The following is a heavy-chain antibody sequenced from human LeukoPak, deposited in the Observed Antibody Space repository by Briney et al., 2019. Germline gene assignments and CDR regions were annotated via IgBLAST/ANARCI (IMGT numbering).Heavy chain of an antibody. CDR2: KYARGSS. CDR3: ARGRYCSADICTGGDSFDI. J-gene: IGHJ3*02. Sequence: SETLSLTCTVSGGSISNYYWSWIRQPAGKGLEWIGRKYARGSSNYNPPVQSRVTMSVDTSKNQFSLKLRSVTAADSAVYYCARGRYCSADICTGGDSFDIWGQGTMVSVSP. CDR1: GGSISNYY. V-gene: IGHV4-4*07. D-gene: IGHD2-15*01.